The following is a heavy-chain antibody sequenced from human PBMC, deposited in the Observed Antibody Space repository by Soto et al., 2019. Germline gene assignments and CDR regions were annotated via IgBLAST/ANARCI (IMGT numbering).Heavy chain of an antibody. CDR1: GFSFTADY. J-gene: IGHJ5*02. CDR3: ATTARIPLTRFDP. V-gene: IGHV1-69-2*01. CDR2: IDPEDGDT. Sequence: EVHLEQSGAEVKKPGATVKISCKVSGFSFTADYIHWVQQAPVKGLEWVGLIDPEDGDTIYADKLKGRFTITADTATDTVYLELTSLRPEDTAVYYCATTARIPLTRFDPWGQGTLVTVSS. D-gene: IGHD2-21*02.